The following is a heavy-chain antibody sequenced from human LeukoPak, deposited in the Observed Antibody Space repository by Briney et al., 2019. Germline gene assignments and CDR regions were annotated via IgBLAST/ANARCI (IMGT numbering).Heavy chain of an antibody. D-gene: IGHD1-26*01. J-gene: IGHJ4*02. CDR2: ICYGDSA. Sequence: SETLSLTCTVSGGSIKSTNSFWGWLRQPPGKGREWVGSICYGDSAYDNPALKGRVTISIDTSKNQFSLQLNSVTAADTAVYYCARPQSSGNYFYWGQGTLVTVSS. CDR3: ARPQSSGNYFY. V-gene: IGHV4-39*01. CDR1: GGSIKSTNSF.